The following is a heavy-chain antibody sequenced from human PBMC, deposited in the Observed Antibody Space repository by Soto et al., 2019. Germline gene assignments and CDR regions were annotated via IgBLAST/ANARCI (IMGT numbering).Heavy chain of an antibody. D-gene: IGHD1-26*01. CDR3: ARASPRLVGAESEAYSNSGMEV. CDR1: GYTFTGYY. CDR2: INPNSGGT. J-gene: IGHJ6*04. V-gene: IGHV1-2*04. Sequence: ASVKVSCKASGYTFTGYYMHWVRQAPGQGLEWMGWINPNSGGTNYAQKFQGWVTMTRDTSISTAYMELSRLRSDDTAVYYCARASPRLVGAESEAYSNSGMEVWGKGTTVTFPS.